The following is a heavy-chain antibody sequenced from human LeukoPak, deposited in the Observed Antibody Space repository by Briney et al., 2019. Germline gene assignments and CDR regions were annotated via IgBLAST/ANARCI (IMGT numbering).Heavy chain of an antibody. Sequence: QSGGSLRLSCAASGFIFSESWMSWARQVPGQGLEWVAHINHEGGGIQYVDSVKGRFTISRDNAKGSVYLQMNSLRAEDTAIYHCATYINWVAGDVWGQGTTVIVSS. CDR2: INHEGGGI. J-gene: IGHJ6*02. CDR3: ATYINWVAGDV. V-gene: IGHV3-7*01. D-gene: IGHD7-27*01. CDR1: GFIFSESW.